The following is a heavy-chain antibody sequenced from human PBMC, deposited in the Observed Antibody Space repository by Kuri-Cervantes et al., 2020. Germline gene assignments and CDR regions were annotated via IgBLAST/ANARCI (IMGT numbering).Heavy chain of an antibody. Sequence: GESLKISCAASGFTFSSYWMSWVHQAPGKGLEWVANIKQDGSEKYYVDSVKGRFTISRDNAKNSLYLQMNSLRAEDTAVYYCARDLSWGYYDSSGYYSWGQGTLVTVSS. CDR2: IKQDGSEK. D-gene: IGHD3-22*01. CDR1: GFTFSSYW. CDR3: ARDLSWGYYDSSGYYS. V-gene: IGHV3-7*04. J-gene: IGHJ4*02.